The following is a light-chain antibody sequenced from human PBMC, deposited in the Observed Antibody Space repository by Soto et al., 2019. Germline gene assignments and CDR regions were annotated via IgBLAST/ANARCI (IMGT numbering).Light chain of an antibody. Sequence: EIVLTQSPATLSLSPGERATLSCRASQSFSSYLAWYQQRPGQAPRLLIYDASNRATGIPARFSGSGSGTDFTLTISSLESEDFAVYYCQQRSSSYTFGQVTKLEIK. CDR3: QQRSSSYT. J-gene: IGKJ2*01. V-gene: IGKV3-11*01. CDR1: QSFSSY. CDR2: DAS.